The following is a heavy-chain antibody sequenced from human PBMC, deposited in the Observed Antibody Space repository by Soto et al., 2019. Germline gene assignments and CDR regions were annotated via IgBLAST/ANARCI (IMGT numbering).Heavy chain of an antibody. D-gene: IGHD6-6*01. CDR2: IKQDGSEE. J-gene: IGHJ4*02. V-gene: IGHV3-7*03. CDR1: GFTFYNYW. CDR3: ARGGREYSASSENIDY. Sequence: GGSLRLSCAASGFTFYNYWMNWVRQAPGKGLEWVANIKQDGSEEYFVDSVRGRFTTSRDNAKNSLSLQMSSLRAEDTAVYYCARGGREYSASSENIDYWGQGTLVTVSS.